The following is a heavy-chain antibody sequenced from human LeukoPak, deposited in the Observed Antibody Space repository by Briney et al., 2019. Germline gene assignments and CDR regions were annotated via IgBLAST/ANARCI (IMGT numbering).Heavy chain of an antibody. J-gene: IGHJ5*02. CDR1: GFTLSNYD. CDR3: ARADCSSSTCYLRRSWFDP. Sequence: GGSLRLSCAASGFTLSNYDMNWVHQAPGKGLEWVSSISTSSRYIYYKDSVRGRFTISRDDAKNSLYLEMNSLRAEDTAVYYCARADCSSSTCYLRRSWFDPWGQGTLVTVSS. D-gene: IGHD2-2*01. CDR2: ISTSSRYI. V-gene: IGHV3-21*01.